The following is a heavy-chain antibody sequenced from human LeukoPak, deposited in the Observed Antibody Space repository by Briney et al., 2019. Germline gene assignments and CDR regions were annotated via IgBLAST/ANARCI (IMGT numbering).Heavy chain of an antibody. D-gene: IGHD6-13*01. CDR1: GFTFSSYA. Sequence: GGSLRLSCAASGFTFSSYAMSWVRQAPGKGLQWVSALSGSGLSTYYADSVKGRFTISRDNSKNTLYLQMNSLRAEDTAVYYCPKGGESSSWLFDYWGQGTLVPVSS. J-gene: IGHJ4*02. CDR3: PKGGESSSWLFDY. CDR2: LSGSGLST. V-gene: IGHV3-23*01.